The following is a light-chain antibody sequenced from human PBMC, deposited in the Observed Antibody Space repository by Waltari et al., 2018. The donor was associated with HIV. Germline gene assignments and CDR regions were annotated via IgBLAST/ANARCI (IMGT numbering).Light chain of an antibody. V-gene: IGLV3-9*01. J-gene: IGLJ3*02. CDR2: RDN. CDR3: QVWDSSTGV. Sequence: ALGQMAKITCGGNNIASQNVHWYQQRPGQAPVLVIYRDNIRPSGIPERFSGSNSGNTVILSISRVQAEDEGDYYCQVWDSSTGVFGGGTNLTVL. CDR1: NIASQN.